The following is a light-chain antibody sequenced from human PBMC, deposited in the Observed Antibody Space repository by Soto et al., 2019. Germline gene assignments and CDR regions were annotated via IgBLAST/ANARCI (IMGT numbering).Light chain of an antibody. J-gene: IGKJ1*01. CDR2: GAS. Sequence: EIVLTQSPGSLSLSPGERATLSCRASQSVSSTFFAWYQQRPGQAPRLLMYGASSRATGIPERFSGSGSGTDFTLTTSRLEPEVFAVYYSQQFDTSGTFGQGTKVEIK. CDR3: QQFDTSGT. CDR1: QSVSSTF. V-gene: IGKV3-20*01.